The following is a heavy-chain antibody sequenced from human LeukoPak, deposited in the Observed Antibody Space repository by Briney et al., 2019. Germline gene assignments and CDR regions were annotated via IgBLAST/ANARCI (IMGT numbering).Heavy chain of an antibody. Sequence: GASVEVSCKASGYTFTGYYMRWVRQAPGQGLEWMGWINPNSGGTNYAQKFQGRVTMTRDTSISTAYMGLSRLRSDDTAVYYCARDLLYYYDSSGYGAPIWDYWGQGTLVTVSS. D-gene: IGHD3-22*01. CDR3: ARDLLYYYDSSGYGAPIWDY. CDR2: INPNSGGT. V-gene: IGHV1-2*02. CDR1: GYTFTGYY. J-gene: IGHJ4*02.